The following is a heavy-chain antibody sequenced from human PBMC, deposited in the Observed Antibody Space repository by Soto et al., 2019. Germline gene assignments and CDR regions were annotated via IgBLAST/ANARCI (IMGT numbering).Heavy chain of an antibody. D-gene: IGHD3-22*01. CDR1: GCSFAGDW. J-gene: IGHJ4*02. CDR3: ARQIYDSDTGPNFQYYFDS. Sequence: GESLKILYKGSGCSFAGDWITWVRQKPGKGLEWMGRIDPSDSQTYYSPSFRGHVTISVTKSITTVFLQWSSLRASDTAMYYCARQIYDSDTGPNFQYYFDSWGQGTPVTVSS. V-gene: IGHV5-10-1*01. CDR2: IDPSDSQT.